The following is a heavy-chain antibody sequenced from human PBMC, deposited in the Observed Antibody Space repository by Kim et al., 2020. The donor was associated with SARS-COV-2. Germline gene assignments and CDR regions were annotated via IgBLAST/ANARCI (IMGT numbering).Heavy chain of an antibody. CDR2: NHSGST. CDR3: ARWVDY. V-gene: IGHV4-34*01. J-gene: IGHJ4*02. Sequence: NHSGSTNSNPALKGRVNISVDTSKTQFSLQLGSVTAADTAVYYCARWVDYWGQGTLVTVSS.